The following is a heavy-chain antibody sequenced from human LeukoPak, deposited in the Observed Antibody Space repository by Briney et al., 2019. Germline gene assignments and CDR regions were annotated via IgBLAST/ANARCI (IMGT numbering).Heavy chain of an antibody. J-gene: IGHJ4*02. D-gene: IGHD3-10*01. CDR3: ARDQAFVRGDLDY. CDR1: GYTFTSYG. Sequence: ASVKVSCKASGYTFTSYGISWVRQAPGQGREGMGWISAYNGNTNYVQKFRGRVTMTTDTSTSTAYMELRSLRSDDTAVYYCARDQAFVRGDLDYWGQGTLVTVSS. CDR2: ISAYNGNT. V-gene: IGHV1-18*04.